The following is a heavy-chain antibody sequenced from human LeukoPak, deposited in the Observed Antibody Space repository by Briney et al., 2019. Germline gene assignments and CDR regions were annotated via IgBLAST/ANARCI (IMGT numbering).Heavy chain of an antibody. Sequence: SETLSLTCAVYGGSFSGYYWSWIRQPPGKGLEWIGEINHSGSNNYYPSLKSRVTISVDTSKNQFSLKLSSVTAADTAVYYCARGSIWFDPWGQGTLVTVSS. V-gene: IGHV4-34*01. CDR1: GGSFSGYY. J-gene: IGHJ5*02. D-gene: IGHD3-3*02. CDR3: ARGSIWFDP. CDR2: INHSGSN.